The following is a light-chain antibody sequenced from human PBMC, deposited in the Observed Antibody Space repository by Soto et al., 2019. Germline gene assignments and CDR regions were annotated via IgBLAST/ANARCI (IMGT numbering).Light chain of an antibody. Sequence: EIVLTQSPATLSLSPGERGTLSCRASQSVGRYLAWYQHKPGQPPRLLIYDTSNRAPGTPGRFGGSGSGTDFTLTISSLEPEDFAVYYCVQRSVWPWTGGQWTKVEVK. CDR3: VQRSVWPWT. CDR2: DTS. CDR1: QSVGRY. J-gene: IGKJ1*01. V-gene: IGKV3-11*01.